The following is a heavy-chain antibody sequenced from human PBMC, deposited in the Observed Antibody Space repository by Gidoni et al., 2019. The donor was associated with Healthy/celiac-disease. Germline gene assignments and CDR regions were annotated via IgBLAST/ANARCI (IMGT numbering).Heavy chain of an antibody. V-gene: IGHV3-30*18. J-gene: IGHJ4*02. CDR1: GFTFSSYG. Sequence: QVQLVESGGGVVQPGRSLRLSCDASGFTFSSYGMHWVRQAPGTGLEWVAVISYDGSNKYYADSVKGRFTISRDNSKNTLYLQMNSRRAEDTAVYYCAKGLTAMGSSDYWGQGTLVTVSS. CDR3: AKGLTAMGSSDY. CDR2: ISYDGSNK. D-gene: IGHD5-18*01.